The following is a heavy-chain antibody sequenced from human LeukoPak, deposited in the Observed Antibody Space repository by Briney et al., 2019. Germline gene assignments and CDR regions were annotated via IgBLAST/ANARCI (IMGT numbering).Heavy chain of an antibody. D-gene: IGHD5-18*01. Sequence: GASVKVSCKASGYTFTSYYMHWVRQAPGQGLEWMGIINPSGGSTSYAQKFQGRVTMTRDMSTSTVYMELSSLRSEDTAVYYCARARRVGYSYVDAFDIWGQGTMVTVSS. CDR3: ARARRVGYSYVDAFDI. V-gene: IGHV1-46*01. CDR1: GYTFTSYY. CDR2: INPSGGST. J-gene: IGHJ3*02.